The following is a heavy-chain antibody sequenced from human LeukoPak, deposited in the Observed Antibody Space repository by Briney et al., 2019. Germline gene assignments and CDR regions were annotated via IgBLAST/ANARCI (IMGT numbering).Heavy chain of an antibody. D-gene: IGHD3-10*01. CDR2: IDPNSGGT. CDR3: AREYGAGTYYVFYYGMDV. J-gene: IGHJ6*02. CDR1: GYTFTDYY. V-gene: IGHV1-2*02. Sequence: ASVKVSCKAAGYTFTDYYIHWERQAPGQGLEWLGWIDPNSGGTNYAQKFEGRVTMTRDTSISTAYMDLSSLRSDDTAVYFCAREYGAGTYYVFYYGMDVWGQGTTVTVSS.